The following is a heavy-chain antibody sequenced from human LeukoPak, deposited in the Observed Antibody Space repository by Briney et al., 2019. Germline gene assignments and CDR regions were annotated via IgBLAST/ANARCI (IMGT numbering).Heavy chain of an antibody. J-gene: IGHJ3*02. V-gene: IGHV3-23*01. CDR2: ISGSGGGT. CDR3: AEEELYADSKSGRHILYSAFDI. CDR1: GVTFSSYV. Sequence: GGSLRLSCEASGVTFSSYVMSWVRQAPGKGPEWVSGISGSGGGTYYADSVKGRFAISRDNSKNTLYLQMNSLRAEDTAVYYCAEEELYADSKSGRHILYSAFDIWGQGTMVTVSS. D-gene: IGHD1-7*01.